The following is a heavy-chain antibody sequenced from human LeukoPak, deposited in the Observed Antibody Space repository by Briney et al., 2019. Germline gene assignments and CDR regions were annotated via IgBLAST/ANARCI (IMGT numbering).Heavy chain of an antibody. CDR2: IRSKANSYAA. J-gene: IGHJ4*02. V-gene: IGHV3-73*01. Sequence: GGSLRLSCAASGFTFSGSAMHWVRQASGKGLEWVGRIRSKANSYAAAYAASVKGRFTISRDDSKNTAYLQMNSLKTEDTAVYYCTRQGPRDGYNYDYWGQGTLVTVSS. CDR3: TRQGPRDGYNYDY. CDR1: GFTFSGSA. D-gene: IGHD5-24*01.